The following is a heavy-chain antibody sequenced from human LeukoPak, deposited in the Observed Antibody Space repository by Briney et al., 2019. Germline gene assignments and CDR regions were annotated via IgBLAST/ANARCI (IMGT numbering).Heavy chain of an antibody. D-gene: IGHD6-13*01. CDR2: ISSSGNT. CDR3: VKGRISEDGLDF. CDR1: GFTFSRSA. V-gene: IGHV3-23*01. Sequence: GGSLRLSCAASGFTFSRSAMTWVRQTPGKGLDWVSSISSSGNTYYADSVKGRFTISRDNSKNMLYLQMNSLRAEDTAVYYCVKGRISEDGLDFWGQGTLDTVSS. J-gene: IGHJ4*02.